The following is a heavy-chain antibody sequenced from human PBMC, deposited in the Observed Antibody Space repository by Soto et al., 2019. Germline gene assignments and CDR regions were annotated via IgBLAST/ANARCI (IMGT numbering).Heavy chain of an antibody. CDR1: GYAISSGFY. J-gene: IGHJ4*02. CDR2: IYHTGTT. D-gene: IGHD3-10*01. V-gene: IGHV4-38-2*01. Sequence: SETLSLTCDVSGYAISSGFYWAWIRQPPGKRLEWIGNIYHTGTTYYNPSLKSRVTMSVDTSKNQFSLRLSSVTAADTAVFYCARVRTAGMSGSPGDSWGQATMVTVSS. CDR3: ARVRTAGMSGSPGDS.